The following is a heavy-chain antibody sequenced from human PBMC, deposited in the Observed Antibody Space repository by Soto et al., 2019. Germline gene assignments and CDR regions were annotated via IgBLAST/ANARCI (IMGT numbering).Heavy chain of an antibody. CDR2: ISPRTGSA. D-gene: IGHD3-3*01. V-gene: IGHV1-2*02. CDR1: GYTFTSYG. J-gene: IGHJ4*02. Sequence: ASVKVSCKVSGYTFTSYGITWVRQAPGQGLEWMGWISPRTGSANYAQKFQGRVTMTRDTSISTAYMELSRLRSDDTAVYYCARDQGDYDFWSGYSLARYYFDYWGQGTLVTVLL. CDR3: ARDQGDYDFWSGYSLARYYFDY.